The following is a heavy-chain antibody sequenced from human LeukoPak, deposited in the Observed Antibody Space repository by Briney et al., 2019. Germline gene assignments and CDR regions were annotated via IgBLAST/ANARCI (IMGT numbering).Heavy chain of an antibody. CDR1: GFTFSCYW. D-gene: IGHD6-13*01. CDR3: ARGPLIAAAGTW. Sequence: GGALRLPLAASGFTFSCYWVGWVRQGPGEGLEWVAKINQDGTEKAYVDSVRGRFTISRDNAKNSLFLQMNSLRAEDTAVYYCARGPLIAAAGTWWGQGTLVTVSS. V-gene: IGHV3-7*03. CDR2: INQDGTEK. J-gene: IGHJ4*02.